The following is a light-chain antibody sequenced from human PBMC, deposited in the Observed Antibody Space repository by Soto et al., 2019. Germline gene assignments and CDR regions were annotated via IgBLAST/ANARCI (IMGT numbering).Light chain of an antibody. J-gene: IGLJ2*01. CDR3: SSYTGGNARVV. Sequence: QSALTQPASVSGSPGQSITISCTGSDVGAYRYVSWYQQHPGKAPRLMIYDASNRPSGVSDRFSGSKSGNTASLTISGLQPEDEAYFFCSSYTGGNARVVFGGGTKGTVL. CDR1: SDVGAYRY. CDR2: DAS. V-gene: IGLV2-14*01.